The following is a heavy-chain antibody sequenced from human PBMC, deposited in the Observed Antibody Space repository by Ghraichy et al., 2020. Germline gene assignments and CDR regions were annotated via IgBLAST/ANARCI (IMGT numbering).Heavy chain of an antibody. D-gene: IGHD2-15*01. CDR3: ARGSGYCSGGSCFPRY. V-gene: IGHV4-34*01. J-gene: IGHJ4*02. CDR1: GGSFSGYY. CDR2: INHSGST. Sequence: GSLRLSCAVYGGSFSGYYWSWIRQPPGKGLEWIGEINHSGSTNYNPSLKSRVTISVDTSKNQFSLKLSSVTAADTAVYYCARGSGYCSGGSCFPRYWGQGTLVTVSS.